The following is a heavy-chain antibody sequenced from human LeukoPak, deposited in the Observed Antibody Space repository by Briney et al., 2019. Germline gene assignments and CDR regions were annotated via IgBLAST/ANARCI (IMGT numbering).Heavy chain of an antibody. J-gene: IGHJ4*02. CDR3: ARLEYYYDPRGRDY. D-gene: IGHD3-22*01. CDR2: IYYSGST. V-gene: IGHV4-39*01. CDR1: GGSISSSSYY. Sequence: SETLSLTCTVSGGSISSSSYYWGWIRQPPGKGLEWIGSIYYSGSTYYNPSLKSRVTISVDTSKNQFSLKLSSVTAADTAVYYCARLEYYYDPRGRDYWGQGTLVTVSS.